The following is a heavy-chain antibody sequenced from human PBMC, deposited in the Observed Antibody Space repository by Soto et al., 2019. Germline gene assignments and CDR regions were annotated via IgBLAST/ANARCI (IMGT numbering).Heavy chain of an antibody. J-gene: IGHJ4*02. CDR2: IYYSGST. Sequence: QVQLQESGPGLVKPSQTLSLTCTVSGGSISSGDYYWSWIRQPPGKGLEWIGYIYYSGSTYYNPSLQGRVTISVDTSNNQFSLKLSSVTAADTAVYYCARAQGSGFLVSWGQGTLVTVSS. D-gene: IGHD3-10*01. CDR1: GGSISSGDYY. CDR3: ARAQGSGFLVS. V-gene: IGHV4-30-4*01.